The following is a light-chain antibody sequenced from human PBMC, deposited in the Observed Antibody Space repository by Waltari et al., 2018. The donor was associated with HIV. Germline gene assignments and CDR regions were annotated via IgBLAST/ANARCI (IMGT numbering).Light chain of an antibody. V-gene: IGKV3-20*01. J-gene: IGKJ1*01. CDR1: QSVSSNF. CDR3: QQYGRSPWT. CDR2: GAS. Sequence: EIVLTQSPGTLSLSRGERVIFSCRASQSVSSNFLAWYQQKPGQAPRLLIYGASSRATGIPDRFSGSGSGTDFTLTISRLEPEDFAVYYCQQYGRSPWTFGQGTKVEIK.